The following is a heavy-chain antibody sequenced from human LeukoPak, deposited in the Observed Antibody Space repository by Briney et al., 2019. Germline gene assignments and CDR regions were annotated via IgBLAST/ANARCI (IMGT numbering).Heavy chain of an antibody. D-gene: IGHD3-10*02. CDR1: GYTFTSYG. CDR2: ISAYNGNT. J-gene: IGHJ5*02. Sequence: ASVKVSCKASGYTFTSYGISWVRQAPGQGLEWMGWISAYNGNTNYAQKLQGRVTMTTDTSTSTAYMGLRSLRSDDTAVYHCARVNMSGWFDPWGQGTLVTVSS. CDR3: ARVNMSGWFDP. V-gene: IGHV1-18*01.